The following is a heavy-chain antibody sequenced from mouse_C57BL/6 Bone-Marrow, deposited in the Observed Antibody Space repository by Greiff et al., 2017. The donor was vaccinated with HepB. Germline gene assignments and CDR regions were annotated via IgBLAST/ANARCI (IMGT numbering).Heavy chain of an antibody. V-gene: IGHV1-75*01. CDR1: GYTFTDYY. Sequence: VQLQQPGAELVKPGASVKISCKASGYTFTDYYINWVKQRPGQGLEWIGWIFPGSGSTYYNEKFKGKATLTVDKSSSTAYMLLSSLTSEDSAVYFCARSTYYGSSYDYYAMDYWGQGTSVTVSS. CDR3: ARSTYYGSSYDYYAMDY. J-gene: IGHJ4*01. CDR2: IFPGSGST. D-gene: IGHD1-1*01.